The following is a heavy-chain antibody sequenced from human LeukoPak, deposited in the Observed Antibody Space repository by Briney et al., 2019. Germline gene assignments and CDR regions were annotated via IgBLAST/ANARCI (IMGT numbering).Heavy chain of an antibody. CDR1: GFTFSSYA. J-gene: IGHJ3*02. Sequence: PGGSLRLSCAASGFTFSSYAMNWVRQAPGEGLEWVSAISGSGSTTYYADSVKGRFTISRDNSKNTPFLQMNGLTAEDTAIYSCARPRLEYCSGGSCFDAFDIWGQGTMVTVSS. CDR2: ISGSGSTT. CDR3: ARPRLEYCSGGSCFDAFDI. D-gene: IGHD2-15*01. V-gene: IGHV3-23*01.